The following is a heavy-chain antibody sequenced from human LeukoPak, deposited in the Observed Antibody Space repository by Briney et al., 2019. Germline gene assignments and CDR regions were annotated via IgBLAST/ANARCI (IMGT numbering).Heavy chain of an antibody. CDR2: INHSGST. J-gene: IGHJ5*02. V-gene: IGHV4-34*01. CDR3: ARGLDTHIVPQPRRWFDP. D-gene: IGHD2-21*01. CDR1: GGSFSGYY. Sequence: PSETLSLTCAVYGGSFSGYYWSWIRQPPGKGLEWIGEINHSGSTNYNPSLKSRVTISVDTSKNQFSLKLSSVTAADTAVYYCARGLDTHIVPQPRRWFDPWGQGTLVTVSS.